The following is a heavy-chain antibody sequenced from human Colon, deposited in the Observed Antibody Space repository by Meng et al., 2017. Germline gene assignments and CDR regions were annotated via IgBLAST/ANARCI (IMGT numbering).Heavy chain of an antibody. CDR2: VYYTGSA. CDR1: GGSVSSPSYY. Sequence: QFRLEGSGPRLVRLSETLSLTCTLSGGSVSSPSYYWSWIRQTPGKGLEWIGYVYYTGSANYNPSLKSRVTISVDTSKNHFSLNLTSVTAADTAVYYCARGRGSYSSIDFWGQGTLVTVSS. CDR3: ARGRGSYSSIDF. V-gene: IGHV4-61*03. D-gene: IGHD1-26*01. J-gene: IGHJ4*02.